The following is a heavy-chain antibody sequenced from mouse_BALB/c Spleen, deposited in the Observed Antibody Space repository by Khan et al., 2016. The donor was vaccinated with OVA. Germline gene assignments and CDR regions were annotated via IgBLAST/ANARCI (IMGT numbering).Heavy chain of an antibody. V-gene: IGHV5-6*01. J-gene: IGHJ3*01. Sequence: EVQLVESGGDLVKPGGSLKLSCAASGFTFSTYGMSWVRQAPDKRLEWVATVSTGGSYTHYPDSVKGRFTISRDHAKNTLYMQMSRRRSDDTAMFYCTRLAYYYDSDGFAYWGQGTLVTVSA. CDR1: GFTFSTYG. D-gene: IGHD1-1*01. CDR3: TRLAYYYDSDGFAY. CDR2: VSTGGSYT.